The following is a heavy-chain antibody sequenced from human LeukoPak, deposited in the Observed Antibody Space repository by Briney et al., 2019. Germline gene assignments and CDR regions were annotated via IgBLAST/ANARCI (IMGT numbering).Heavy chain of an antibody. CDR2: INPNSGGT. CDR1: GYTFTSYY. J-gene: IGHJ5*02. D-gene: IGHD3-3*01. CDR3: ARDFWSGYGFDP. Sequence: ASVKVSCTASGYTFTSYYMHWVRQAPGQGLEWMGWINPNSGGTNYAQKFQGRVTMTRDTSISTAYMELSRLRSDDTAVYYCARDFWSGYGFDPWGQGTLVTVSS. V-gene: IGHV1-2*02.